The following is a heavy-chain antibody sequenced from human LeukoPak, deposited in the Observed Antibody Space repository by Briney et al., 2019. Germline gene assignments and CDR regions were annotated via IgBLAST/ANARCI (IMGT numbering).Heavy chain of an antibody. CDR3: ARAAAMGALYYGMDV. CDR2: INHSGST. D-gene: IGHD2-2*01. V-gene: IGHV4-34*01. Sequence: SETLSLTCAVYGGSFSGYYWSWIRQPPGKGLEWIGEINHSGSTNYNPSLKSRVTISIDRSKNQFSLKLSSVTAADTAVYYCARAAAMGALYYGMDVWGQGTTVTVSS. CDR1: GGSFSGYY. J-gene: IGHJ6*02.